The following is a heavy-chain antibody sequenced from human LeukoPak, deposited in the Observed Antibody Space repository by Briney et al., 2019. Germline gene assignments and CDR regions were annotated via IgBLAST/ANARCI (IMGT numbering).Heavy chain of an antibody. CDR3: ARDMRYCSSTSCYTIGRSYYYYYMDV. V-gene: IGHV1-46*01. D-gene: IGHD2-2*02. CDR1: GYTFTSYY. Sequence: GASVKVSCKASGYTFTSYYMHWVRQAPGQGLEWMGIINPSGGGTSYAQKFQGRVTMTRDMSTSTVYMELSSLRSEDTAVYYCARDMRYCSSTSCYTIGRSYYYYYMDVWGKGTTVTVSS. CDR2: INPSGGGT. J-gene: IGHJ6*03.